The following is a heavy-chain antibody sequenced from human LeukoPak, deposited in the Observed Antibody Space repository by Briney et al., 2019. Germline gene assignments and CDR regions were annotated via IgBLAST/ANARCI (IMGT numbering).Heavy chain of an antibody. CDR2: ISSSGRTI. Sequence: GGSLRLSCAASGFTFSDYYMSWIRQAPGKGLEWVSYISSSGRTIYYADSVKGRFTISRDNAKNSLYLQMNSLRAEDTAVHYCARETTVVTPVWYFDLWGRGTLVTVSS. J-gene: IGHJ2*01. CDR3: ARETTVVTPVWYFDL. CDR1: GFTFSDYY. D-gene: IGHD4-23*01. V-gene: IGHV3-11*01.